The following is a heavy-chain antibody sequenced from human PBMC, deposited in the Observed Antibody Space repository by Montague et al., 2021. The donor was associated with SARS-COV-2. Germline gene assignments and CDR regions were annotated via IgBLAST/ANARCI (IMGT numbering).Heavy chain of an antibody. CDR1: GFTFSSYW. D-gene: IGHD6-13*01. CDR3: ARSGQQLVHPLATLYYYYGMDV. Sequence: SLRLSCAASGFTFSSYWMHWVRQAPGKGLVWVSRINSDGSSTSYADSVKGRFTISRDNAKNTLYLQMNSLRAADTAVYYCARSGQQLVHPLATLYYYYGMDVWGQGTTVTVSS. J-gene: IGHJ6*02. CDR2: INSDGSST. V-gene: IGHV3-74*01.